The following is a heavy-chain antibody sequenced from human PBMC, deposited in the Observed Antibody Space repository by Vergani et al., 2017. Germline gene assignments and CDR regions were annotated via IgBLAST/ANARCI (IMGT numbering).Heavy chain of an antibody. CDR3: AHRPKGYSGYDLHYFDY. D-gene: IGHD5-12*01. Sequence: QITLKESGPTLVKPTQTLTLTCTFSGFSLSTSGVGVGWIRQPPGKALEWLALIYWNDDKRYSPSLKSRLTITKDTSKNQVALTMTNMDPVDTATYYCAHRPKGYSGYDLHYFDYWGQGTLVTVSS. CDR1: GFSLSTSGVG. CDR2: IYWNDDK. V-gene: IGHV2-5*01. J-gene: IGHJ4*02.